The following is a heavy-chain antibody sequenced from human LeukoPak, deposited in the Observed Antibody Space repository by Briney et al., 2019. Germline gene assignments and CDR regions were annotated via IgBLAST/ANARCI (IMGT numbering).Heavy chain of an antibody. CDR3: ARVFGRQTIDY. V-gene: IGHV1-46*01. J-gene: IGHJ4*02. Sequence: ASVKLSCKASGYTFTSYYMHWVRQAPGQGLERMGIINPSGGSTTYAQKFQGRVTMTRDTSTRTVYMELSSLRSEDTAVYYCARVFGRQTIDYWGQGTLVTVSS. CDR2: INPSGGST. D-gene: IGHD1/OR15-1a*01. CDR1: GYTFTSYY.